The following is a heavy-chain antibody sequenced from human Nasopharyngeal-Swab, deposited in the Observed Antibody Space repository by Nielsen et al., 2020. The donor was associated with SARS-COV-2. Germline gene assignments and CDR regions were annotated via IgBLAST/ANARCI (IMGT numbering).Heavy chain of an antibody. CDR2: ISGSGGST. CDR3: AKDDRRSQWLVDYYYGMDV. CDR1: GFTFSSYA. J-gene: IGHJ6*02. V-gene: IGHV3-23*01. D-gene: IGHD6-19*01. Sequence: ETLSLTCAASGFTFSSYAMSWVRQAPGKGLEWVSAISGSGGSTYYADSVKGRFTISRDNSNNTLYLQMNSLRAEDTAVYYCAKDDRRSQWLVDYYYGMDVWGQGTTVTVSS.